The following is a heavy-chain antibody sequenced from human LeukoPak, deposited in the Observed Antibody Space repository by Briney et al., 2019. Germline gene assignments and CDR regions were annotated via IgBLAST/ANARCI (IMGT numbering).Heavy chain of an antibody. CDR3: ARDSIRAYYYGMDV. V-gene: IGHV3-21*01. CDR1: GFTFSSYS. J-gene: IGHJ6*02. Sequence: KPGGSLRLSCAASGFTFSSYSMNWVRQAPGKGLEWVSSIGSSSSYIYYADSVKGRFTISRDNAKNSLYLQMNSLRAEDTAVYYCARDSIRAYYYGMDVWGQGTTVTVSS. D-gene: IGHD3-3*01. CDR2: IGSSSSYI.